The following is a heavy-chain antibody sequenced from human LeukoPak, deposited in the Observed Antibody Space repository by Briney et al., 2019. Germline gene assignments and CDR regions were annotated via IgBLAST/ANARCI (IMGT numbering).Heavy chain of an antibody. Sequence: QTGGSLRLSCAASGFTFSSYTMSWARQAPEKGLEWVSTISGSGGGTYYADSVKGRFTISRDDSKNTLYLQMNSLRAEDTAVYYCVKDLGRYRNNCFDYWGQGTLVTVSS. CDR2: ISGSGGGT. D-gene: IGHD1-26*01. J-gene: IGHJ4*02. V-gene: IGHV3-23*01. CDR1: GFTFSSYT. CDR3: VKDLGRYRNNCFDY.